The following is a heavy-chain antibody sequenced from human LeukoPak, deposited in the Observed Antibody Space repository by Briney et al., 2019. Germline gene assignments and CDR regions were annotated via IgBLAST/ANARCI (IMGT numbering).Heavy chain of an antibody. CDR2: ISAGGDFV. CDR3: ARGAAAGRYQYYYMDV. CDR1: GFPFSTHS. D-gene: IGHD6-13*01. J-gene: IGHJ6*03. Sequence: GGSLRLSCAASGFPFSTHSLNWVRQAPGKGLEWVSSISAGGDFVYYGDSVKGRFTMSRDNAKNSLHLQMDSLTAEDTAVYYCARGAAAGRYQYYYMDVWGKGTTVTVSS. V-gene: IGHV3-21*01.